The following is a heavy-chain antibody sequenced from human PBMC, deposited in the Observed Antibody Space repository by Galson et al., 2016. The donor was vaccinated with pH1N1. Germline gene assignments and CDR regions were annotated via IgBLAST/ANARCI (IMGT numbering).Heavy chain of an antibody. V-gene: IGHV2-5*02. Sequence: PALVKPTQTLTLTCTFSGFPLTTRGVGVSWIRQPPGKALEWLAVIYWDDDNRYSPSLKRRLTITKDTSKNQVVLTMTNLDPVDTATYYCAHIHATNSGSLPLIVDAFEFWGQGAMVTVSS. J-gene: IGHJ3*01. CDR1: GFPLTTRGVG. CDR2: IYWDDDN. CDR3: AHIHATNSGSLPLIVDAFEF. D-gene: IGHD3-10*01.